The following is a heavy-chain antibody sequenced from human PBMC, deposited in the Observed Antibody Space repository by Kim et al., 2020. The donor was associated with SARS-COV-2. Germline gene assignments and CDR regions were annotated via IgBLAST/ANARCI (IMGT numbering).Heavy chain of an antibody. J-gene: IGHJ6*02. V-gene: IGHV1-58*01. D-gene: IGHD2-15*01. CDR2: IVVGSGYT. Sequence: SVKVSCKASGFTFTTSAVQWVRQARGQRLEWIGWIVVGSGYTNYAQNFQGRVTIVRDMSTGTAYMELSSLRSEDTAVYYCAVTVRYCSGGNCPNHYYGMDVWGQGTTVTVSS. CDR3: AVTVRYCSGGNCPNHYYGMDV. CDR1: GFTFTTSA.